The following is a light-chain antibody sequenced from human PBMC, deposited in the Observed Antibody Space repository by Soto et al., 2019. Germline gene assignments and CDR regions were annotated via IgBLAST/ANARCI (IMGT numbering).Light chain of an antibody. Sequence: QPVLTQSPSASASLGASVKLTCTLSSGHSRYAIAWHQQQPEKGPRYLMKLNSDGSHSKGDGIPDRFSGSSSGAERYLPISSFQSEDEADYYCQTWCTGIAVFGGGTQLTVL. CDR2: LNSDGSH. V-gene: IGLV4-69*01. CDR1: SGHSRYA. CDR3: QTWCTGIAV. J-gene: IGLJ7*01.